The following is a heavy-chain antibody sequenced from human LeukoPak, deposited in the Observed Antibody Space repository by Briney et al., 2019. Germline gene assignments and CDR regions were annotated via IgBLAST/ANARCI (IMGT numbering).Heavy chain of an antibody. J-gene: IGHJ4*02. CDR1: GFTFSSYA. V-gene: IGHV3-23*01. CDR2: ISGSGGST. Sequence: PGGSLRLSCAASGFTFSSYAMSWVRQAPGKGLEWVSAISGSGGSTYYADSVKGRFTISRDNSKNTLYLQMNSLRAEDTAVYYCALHRGRYYYDSSGYYYYWGQGTLVSVSS. CDR3: ALHRGRYYYDSSGYYYY. D-gene: IGHD3-22*01.